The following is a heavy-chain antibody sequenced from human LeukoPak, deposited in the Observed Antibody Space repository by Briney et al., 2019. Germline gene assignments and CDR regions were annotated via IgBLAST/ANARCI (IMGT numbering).Heavy chain of an antibody. CDR2: IYYSGST. J-gene: IGHJ3*02. D-gene: IGHD5-18*01. CDR3: ARLLSAMGRGAFDI. CDR1: GGSTSSYY. V-gene: IGHV4-59*08. Sequence: SETLSLTRTVSGGSTSSYYWSWIRQPPGKGLEWIGYIYYSGSTNYNPSLKSRVTISVDTSKNQFSLKLSSVTAADTAVYYCARLLSAMGRGAFDIWGQGTMATVSS.